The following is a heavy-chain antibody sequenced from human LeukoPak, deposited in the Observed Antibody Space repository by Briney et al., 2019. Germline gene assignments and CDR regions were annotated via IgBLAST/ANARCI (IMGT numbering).Heavy chain of an antibody. J-gene: IGHJ6*02. Sequence: ASVKVSCKVSGYTLTELSMHWVRQAPGKGLEWMGGFDPEDGETIYAQKFQGRVTMTEDTSTDTAYMELSSLRSEDTAVYYCATAHAAEPGHNYYYGMDVWGQGTTVTVSS. CDR1: GYTLTELS. CDR2: FDPEDGET. D-gene: IGHD1-14*01. CDR3: ATAHAAEPGHNYYYGMDV. V-gene: IGHV1-24*01.